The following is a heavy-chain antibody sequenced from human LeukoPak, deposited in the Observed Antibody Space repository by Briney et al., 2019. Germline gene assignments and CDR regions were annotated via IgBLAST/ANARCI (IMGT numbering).Heavy chain of an antibody. V-gene: IGHV3-23*01. CDR3: ARDQLGAVLYFDY. D-gene: IGHD1-1*01. CDR2: ISGSGGST. J-gene: IGHJ4*02. CDR1: GFTFSSYG. Sequence: GGSLRLSCAASGFTFSSYGMSWVRQAPGKGLEWVSAISGSGGSTYYADSVKGRFTISRDNSKNTLYLQINSLRVEDTAVYYCARDQLGAVLYFDYWGQGALVTVSS.